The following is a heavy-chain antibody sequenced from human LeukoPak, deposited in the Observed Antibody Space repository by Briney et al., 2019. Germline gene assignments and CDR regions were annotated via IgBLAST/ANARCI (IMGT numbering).Heavy chain of an antibody. D-gene: IGHD6-13*01. CDR1: GFTFSSYS. CDR3: ARDKPGIAAATFDR. CDR2: ISSSSSYI. Sequence: GGSLRLSCAASGFTFSSYSMNWVRQAPGKGLEWVSSISSSSSYIYYADSVKGRFTISRNNAKNSLYLQMNSLRAEDTAVYYCARDKPGIAAATFDRWGQGTLVTV. V-gene: IGHV3-21*01. J-gene: IGHJ4*02.